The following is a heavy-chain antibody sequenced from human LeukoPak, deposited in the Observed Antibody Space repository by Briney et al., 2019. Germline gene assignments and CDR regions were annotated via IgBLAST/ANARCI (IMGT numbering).Heavy chain of an antibody. CDR3: ARDGPIVVVPAANRDYMDV. D-gene: IGHD2-2*01. Sequence: PGGSLRLSCAASGFTFSSYSMNWVRQAPGKGLEWVSYISSGSSTIYYADSVKGRFTISRDNAKNSLYLQMNSLRAEDTAVYYCARDGPIVVVPAANRDYMDVWGKGTTVTVSS. J-gene: IGHJ6*03. CDR1: GFTFSSYS. V-gene: IGHV3-48*01. CDR2: ISSGSSTI.